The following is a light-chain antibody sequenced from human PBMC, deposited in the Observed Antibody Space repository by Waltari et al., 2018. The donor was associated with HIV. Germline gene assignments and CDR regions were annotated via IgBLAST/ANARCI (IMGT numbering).Light chain of an antibody. J-gene: IGLJ2*01. Sequence: QAVVTQEPSLSVPPGGTVTFTCASFTGPVTHTHSPYWCKQKPGPAPRTLIYDGDKRTPWTPGRFAGSLAEGKAVLTLTDAQPEDEATYHCLLSFHTVRVFGGGT. CDR1: TGPVTHTHS. V-gene: IGLV7-46*01. CDR3: LLSFHTVRV. CDR2: DGD.